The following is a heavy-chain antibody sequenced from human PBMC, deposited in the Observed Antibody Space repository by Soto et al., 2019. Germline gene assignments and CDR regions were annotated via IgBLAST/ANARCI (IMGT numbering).Heavy chain of an antibody. CDR3: ARGQPSGYYFADNWFDP. CDR2: INPNSGGT. Sequence: VASVKVSCKASGYTFTGYYMHWVRQAPGQGLEWMGWINPNSGGTNYAQKFQGRVTMTRDTSISTAYMELSRLRSDDTAVYYCARGQPSGYYFADNWFDPWGQGTLVTVSS. V-gene: IGHV1-2*02. D-gene: IGHD3-3*01. J-gene: IGHJ5*02. CDR1: GYTFTGYY.